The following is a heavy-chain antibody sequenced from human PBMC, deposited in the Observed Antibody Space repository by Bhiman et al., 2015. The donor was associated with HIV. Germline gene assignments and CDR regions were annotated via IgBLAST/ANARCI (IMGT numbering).Heavy chain of an antibody. CDR3: ARAGVGDSLTGYYHDY. V-gene: IGHV3-30*04. CDR1: GFTFNNYA. Sequence: VQLVESGGGVVQPGRSLRLSCAASGFTFNNYAMHWVRQAPGKGLEWVAAISYDGSNRYYTDSVKGQFTISRDNSKNTLSLQMNSLRPEDTAVYYCARAGVGDSLTGYYHDYWGQGTLVTVSS. CDR2: ISYDGSNR. D-gene: IGHD3-9*01. J-gene: IGHJ4*02.